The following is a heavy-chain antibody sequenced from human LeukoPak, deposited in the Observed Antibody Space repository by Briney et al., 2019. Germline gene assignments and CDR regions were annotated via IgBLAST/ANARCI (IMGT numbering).Heavy chain of an antibody. V-gene: IGHV4-59*01. Sequence: SETLSLTCTVSGGSISSYYWSWIRQPPGKGLEWIGYIYYSGSTNYNPSLKSRVTISVDTFKNQFSLKLSSVTAADTAVYYCARDRQLDDAFDIWGQGTMVTVSS. D-gene: IGHD1-1*01. J-gene: IGHJ3*02. CDR3: ARDRQLDDAFDI. CDR1: GGSISSYY. CDR2: IYYSGST.